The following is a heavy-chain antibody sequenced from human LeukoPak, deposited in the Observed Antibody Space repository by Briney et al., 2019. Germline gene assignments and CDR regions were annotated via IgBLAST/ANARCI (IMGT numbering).Heavy chain of an antibody. V-gene: IGHV4-30-4*08. CDR1: GGSISSGDYY. Sequence: PSQTLSLTCTVSGGSISSGDYYWSWIRQPPGKGLEWIGYIYYSGSTYYNPSLQSRVTISVDTSKNQFSLKLSSVTAADTAVYYCARESTYYDTLTGYLRPRYFDYWGQRTLVTVSS. D-gene: IGHD3-9*01. J-gene: IGHJ4*02. CDR3: ARESTYYDTLTGYLRPRYFDY. CDR2: IYYSGST.